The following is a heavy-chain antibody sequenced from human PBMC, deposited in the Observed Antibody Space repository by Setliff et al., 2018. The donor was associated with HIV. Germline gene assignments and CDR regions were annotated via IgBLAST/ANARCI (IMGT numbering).Heavy chain of an antibody. CDR3: KADSSGYP. V-gene: IGHV3-73*01. D-gene: IGHD3-22*01. CDR1: GFTFSTYA. Sequence: PGGSLRLSCAASGFTFSTYAMSWVRQAPGKGLGWIGRIGSKANSYATAYAASVKGRFTTSREDSKNTAYLQMNSLKTEDTAVYYCKADSSGYPWGQGTLVTVSS. J-gene: IGHJ5*02. CDR2: IGSKANSYAT.